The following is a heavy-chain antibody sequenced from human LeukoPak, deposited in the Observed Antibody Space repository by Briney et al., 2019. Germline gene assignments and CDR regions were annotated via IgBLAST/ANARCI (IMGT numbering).Heavy chain of an antibody. CDR2: MNPNSGNT. D-gene: IGHD1/OR15-1a*01. V-gene: IGHV1-8*01. Sequence: ASVKVSCKASGYTFTSYDINWVRQATGQGLEWMGWMNPNSGNTGYAQKFQGRDTMTRNTSISTAYMELSSLRSEDTAVYYCARVRTRYNWNIGYWGQGTLVTVSS. CDR3: ARVRTRYNWNIGY. J-gene: IGHJ4*02. CDR1: GYTFTSYD.